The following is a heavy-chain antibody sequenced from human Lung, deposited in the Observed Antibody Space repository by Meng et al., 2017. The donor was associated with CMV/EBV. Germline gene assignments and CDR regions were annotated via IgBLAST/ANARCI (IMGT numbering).Heavy chain of an antibody. CDR3: ARGLEENLGWEMGY. J-gene: IGHJ4*02. V-gene: IGHV3-74*01. CDR1: GCPLRSCW. Sequence: VEERGAIMPPGAPPIISSSVSGCPLRSCWIAGVRRDPRNGVEWLLCISVDGGGIRYADSLKGRFTISKDNARNRLHLQMNRLKVVDTAVYYCARGLEENLGWEMGYWGQGTLVTVSS. D-gene: IGHD1-26*01. CDR2: ISVDGGGI.